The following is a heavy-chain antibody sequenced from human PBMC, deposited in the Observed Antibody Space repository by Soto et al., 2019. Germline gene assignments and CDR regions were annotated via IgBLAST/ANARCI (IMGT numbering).Heavy chain of an antibody. J-gene: IGHJ4*02. V-gene: IGHV4-34*01. CDR3: ARGITMVRGVIISPSLDY. D-gene: IGHD3-10*01. Sequence: SETLSLTCAVYGGSFSGYYWSWIRQPPGKGLEWIGEINHSGSTNYNPSLKSRVTISVDTSKNQFSLKLSSVTAADTAVYYCARGITMVRGVIISPSLDYWGQGTLVTVSS. CDR1: GGSFSGYY. CDR2: INHSGST.